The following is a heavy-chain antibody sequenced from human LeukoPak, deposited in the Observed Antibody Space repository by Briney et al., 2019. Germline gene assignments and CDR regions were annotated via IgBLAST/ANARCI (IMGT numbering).Heavy chain of an antibody. CDR3: ARPHVDTAMVTEYYYMDV. D-gene: IGHD5-18*01. J-gene: IGHJ6*03. V-gene: IGHV1-2*04. CDR2: INPNSGGT. CDR1: GYTFTGYY. Sequence: ASVKVSCKASGYTFTGYYMHWVRQAPGQGLEWMGWINPNSGGTNYAQKFQGWVTMTRDTSISTAYMELSRLRSEDTAVYYCARPHVDTAMVTEYYYMDVWGKGTTVTVSS.